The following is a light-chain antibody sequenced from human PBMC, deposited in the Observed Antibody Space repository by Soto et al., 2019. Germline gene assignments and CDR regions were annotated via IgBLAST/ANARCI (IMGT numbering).Light chain of an antibody. J-gene: IGLJ1*01. V-gene: IGLV2-23*02. Sequence: QSALTQPASVSGSPGQSITISCNGTSSDVGSYDVVSWYQQHPGKAPKLLIYEVSERPSGSSDRFSGSKSGNTASLTISGLQAEDEADYYCCSYARSVTYVFGSGTKLTVL. CDR3: CSYARSVTYV. CDR1: SSDVGSYDV. CDR2: EVS.